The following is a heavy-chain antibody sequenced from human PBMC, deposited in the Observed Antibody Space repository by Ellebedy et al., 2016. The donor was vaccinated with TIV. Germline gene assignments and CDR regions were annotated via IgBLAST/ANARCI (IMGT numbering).Heavy chain of an antibody. CDR1: GFTFTDYA. D-gene: IGHD1-1*01. CDR2: ISTSSSHI. CDR3: AREQSGHKWNDGFDS. V-gene: IGHV3-21*01. Sequence: PGGSLRLSCAASGFTFTDYAMNWVRQAPGKGLEWVSSISTSSSHIFQADSVKGRFTIARAHAQNSLYLQMNSLNAEDTAVYYCAREQSGHKWNDGFDSWGQGTLVTVSS. J-gene: IGHJ4*02.